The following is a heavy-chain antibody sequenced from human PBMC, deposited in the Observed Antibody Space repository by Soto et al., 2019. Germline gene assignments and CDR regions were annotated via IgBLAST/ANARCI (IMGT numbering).Heavy chain of an antibody. CDR2: ISAYNGNT. V-gene: IGHV1-18*04. CDR1: GYTFTSYG. J-gene: IGHJ4*02. CDR3: ASDRSRQWMVNYDY. D-gene: IGHD6-19*01. Sequence: XSVEVSCKASGYTFTSYGISWVRQAPGQGLEWMGWISAYNGNTNYAQKLQGRVTMTTDTSTSTTYMELRSLRSDDTAVYYCASDRSRQWMVNYDYSRQGALFTVSS.